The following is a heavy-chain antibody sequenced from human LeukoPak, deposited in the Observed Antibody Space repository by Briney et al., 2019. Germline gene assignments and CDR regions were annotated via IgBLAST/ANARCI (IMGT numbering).Heavy chain of an antibody. CDR1: GYTFTGYY. Sequence: ASVKVSFKASGYTFTGYYMHWVRQAPGQGLEWMGWINPNSGGTNYAQKFQGRVTMTRDTSISTAYMELSRLRSDDTAVYYCARAVPAARYCTNGVCYFDYWGQGTLVTVSS. CDR3: ARAVPAARYCTNGVCYFDY. D-gene: IGHD2-8*01. J-gene: IGHJ4*02. CDR2: INPNSGGT. V-gene: IGHV1-2*02.